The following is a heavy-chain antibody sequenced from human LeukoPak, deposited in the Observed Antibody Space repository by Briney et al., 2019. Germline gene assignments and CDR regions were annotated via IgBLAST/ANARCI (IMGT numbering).Heavy chain of an antibody. D-gene: IGHD3-10*01. J-gene: IGHJ4*02. CDR2: INHSGST. V-gene: IGHV4-34*01. Sequence: SETLSRTCAVYGGSFSGYYWSWIRQPPGKGLEWIGEINHSGSTNYNPSLKSRVTISVDTSKNQFSLKLSSVTAADTAVYYCARGRRITMVRGVIGGLFDYWGQGTLVTVSS. CDR3: ARGRRITMVRGVIGGLFDY. CDR1: GGSFSGYY.